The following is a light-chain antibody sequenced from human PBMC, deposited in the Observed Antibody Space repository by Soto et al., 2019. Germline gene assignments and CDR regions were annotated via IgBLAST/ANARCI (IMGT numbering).Light chain of an antibody. J-gene: IGKJ2*01. CDR2: DAS. CDR3: QQYNSFSPYT. CDR1: QSISGW. V-gene: IGKV1-5*01. Sequence: DIPMTQSPSTLSASVGDRVTITCRASQSISGWLAWYQQKPGKAPKLLIYDASNLESGVPSRFSGSGSETEFTLTISGLQPDDFATYYCQQYNSFSPYTFGQGTKLEIQ.